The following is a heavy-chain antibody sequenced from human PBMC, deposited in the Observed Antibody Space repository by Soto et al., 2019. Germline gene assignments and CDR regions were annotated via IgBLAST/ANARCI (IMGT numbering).Heavy chain of an antibody. CDR2: IYWDEQK. CDR3: AHRQTAVAGAFDF. Sequence: QITLKESGPTVVKPTQTLTLTCTLSGLSPTTSGVGVGWIRQPPGEALEWLALIYWDEQKRYSPSLRSRLTITRDTAKNHVVLTMTNMDPVDTATYYCAHRQTAVAGAFDFWGQGTLVSVSS. J-gene: IGHJ4*02. CDR1: GLSPTTSGVG. V-gene: IGHV2-5*02. D-gene: IGHD6-19*01.